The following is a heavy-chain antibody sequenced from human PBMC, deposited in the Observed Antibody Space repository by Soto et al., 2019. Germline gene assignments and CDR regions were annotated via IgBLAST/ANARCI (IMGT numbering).Heavy chain of an antibody. Sequence: EVQLVESGGGLVQPGGSPRLSCAASGFTFSSYWMSWVRQAPGKGLEWVANIKQDGSEKYYVDSVKGRFTISRDNAKNSLYLQMNSLRAEDTAVYYCARGIMTTILDWYFDLWGRGTLVTVSS. CDR3: ARGIMTTILDWYFDL. CDR1: GFTFSSYW. CDR2: IKQDGSEK. V-gene: IGHV3-7*01. J-gene: IGHJ2*01. D-gene: IGHD5-12*01.